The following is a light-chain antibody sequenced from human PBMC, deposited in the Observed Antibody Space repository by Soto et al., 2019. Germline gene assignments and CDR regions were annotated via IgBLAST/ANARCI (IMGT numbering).Light chain of an antibody. Sequence: EIVVPQSPGTLSLSPGERATLSCRASQSVSSSYLAWYQQKPGQAPRLLIYGASSRGTGIPDRFSGSGSGTDFTLTISRLEPEDFAVYYCQQYGSSSPITFCGGTKVDIK. V-gene: IGKV3-20*01. CDR2: GAS. CDR1: QSVSSSY. CDR3: QQYGSSSPIT. J-gene: IGKJ4*01.